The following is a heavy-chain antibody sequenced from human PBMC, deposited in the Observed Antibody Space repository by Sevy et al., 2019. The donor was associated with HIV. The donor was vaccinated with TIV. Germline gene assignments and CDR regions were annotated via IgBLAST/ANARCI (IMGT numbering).Heavy chain of an antibody. CDR2: ISSSSSTI. J-gene: IGHJ3*02. Sequence: GGSLRLSCAASGFTFSSYSMNWVRQAPGKGLEWVSYISSSSSTIYYADSVKGRFTISRDNAKNSLYLQMNSLRDEDTAGYYCARGPGEVTPSHAFDIWGQGTMVTVSS. V-gene: IGHV3-48*02. D-gene: IGHD4-17*01. CDR1: GFTFSSYS. CDR3: ARGPGEVTPSHAFDI.